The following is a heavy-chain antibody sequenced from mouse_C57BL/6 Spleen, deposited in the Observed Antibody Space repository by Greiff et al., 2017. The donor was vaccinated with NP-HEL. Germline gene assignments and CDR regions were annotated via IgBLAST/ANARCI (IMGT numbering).Heavy chain of an antibody. D-gene: IGHD2-1*01. CDR1: GFTFSDYG. V-gene: IGHV5-17*01. CDR3: ARTIYPYAMDY. Sequence: EVKVVESGGGLVKPGGSLKLSCAASGFTFSDYGMHWVRQAPEKGLEWVAYISSGSSTIYYADTVKGRFTISRDNAKNTLFLQMTSLRSEDTAMYYCARTIYPYAMDYWGQGTSVTVSS. CDR2: ISSGSSTI. J-gene: IGHJ4*01.